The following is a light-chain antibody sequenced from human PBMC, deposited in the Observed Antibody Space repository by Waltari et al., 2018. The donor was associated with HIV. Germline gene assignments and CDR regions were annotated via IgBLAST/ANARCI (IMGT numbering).Light chain of an antibody. J-gene: IGLJ1*01. Sequence: QSVLTQPPSASATPGPRVTISCSGSSPNIENDNVGSYQQLTGAAPRLLIYKDTQRPSGVPDRFTGSKSGTSASLAISGLRSEDEADYYCVGWDSRLSGYVFGSGTKVTVL. V-gene: IGLV1-47*01. CDR3: VGWDSRLSGYV. CDR1: SPNIENDN. CDR2: KDT.